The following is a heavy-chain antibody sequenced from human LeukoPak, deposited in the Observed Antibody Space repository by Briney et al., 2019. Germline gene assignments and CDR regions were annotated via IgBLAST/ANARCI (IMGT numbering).Heavy chain of an antibody. Sequence: PSETLSLTCAVSGYSISSGNYWGWIRQPPGKGLEWIGSSFYSGTTYYNPSLKSRVTISIDTSKNQVSLNLRSVTAADTAVYYCARAGFDIWGQGTMVTVSS. V-gene: IGHV4-38-2*01. CDR2: SFYSGTT. CDR3: ARAGFDI. CDR1: GYSISSGNY. J-gene: IGHJ3*02.